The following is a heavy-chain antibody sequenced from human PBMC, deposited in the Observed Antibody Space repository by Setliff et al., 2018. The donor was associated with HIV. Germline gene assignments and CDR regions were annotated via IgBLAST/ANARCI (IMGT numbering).Heavy chain of an antibody. D-gene: IGHD6-19*01. J-gene: IGHJ4*02. CDR2: IGGHGSTI. Sequence: GSLRLSCAASGLIFSSYEMNWVRQAPGKGLEWISFIGGHGSTIHYADSVKGRFTISRDNAKNSVYLQMHSLRVEDTAVYYCANMQWASNAWYSFDYWGQGALVTVSS. CDR1: GLIFSSYE. V-gene: IGHV3-48*03. CDR3: ANMQWASNAWYSFDY.